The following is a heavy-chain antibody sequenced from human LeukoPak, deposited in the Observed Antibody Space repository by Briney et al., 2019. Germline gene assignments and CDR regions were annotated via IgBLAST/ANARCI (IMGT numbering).Heavy chain of an antibody. CDR2: ISAYNRNT. V-gene: IGHV1-18*01. CDR3: ARMKRAGVFDF. D-gene: IGHD3-10*01. J-gene: IGHJ4*02. Sequence: ASVKVCCVASGYTFSTYGFGWVRQAPGQGLEWMGWISAYNRNTNYARTLQGRVTMTTDASTATAYMELRNLRSDDTAIYFCARMKRAGVFDFWGQGTLDTVSS. CDR1: GYTFSTYG.